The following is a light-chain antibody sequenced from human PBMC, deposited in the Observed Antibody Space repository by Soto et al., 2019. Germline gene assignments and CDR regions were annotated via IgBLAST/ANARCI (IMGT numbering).Light chain of an antibody. J-gene: IGKJ4*02. CDR2: GAS. V-gene: IGKV1-39*01. CDR3: QQGYHSPGT. Sequence: DILMPQSPPSLSVSIGQRVTITCRSSQSLSYYLNWNEQKPGKPPPLLIYGASTSQIGVPSRFSGGGSGTYFTLTISSVQAEDFGFYYCQQGYHSPGTFGEGTKVEIK. CDR1: QSLSYY.